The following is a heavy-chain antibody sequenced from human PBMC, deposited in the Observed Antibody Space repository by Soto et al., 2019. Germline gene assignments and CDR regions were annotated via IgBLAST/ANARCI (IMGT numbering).Heavy chain of an antibody. D-gene: IGHD3-22*01. Sequence: PVGSLRLSCAASGFTFSSYAMHWVRQAPGKGLEWVAVISYDGSNKYYADSVKGRFTISRDNSKNTLYLQMNSLRAEDTAVYYCARDRGWDYYDSSGYLDYWGQGTLVTVSS. J-gene: IGHJ4*02. CDR1: GFTFSSYA. CDR3: ARDRGWDYYDSSGYLDY. V-gene: IGHV3-30-3*01. CDR2: ISYDGSNK.